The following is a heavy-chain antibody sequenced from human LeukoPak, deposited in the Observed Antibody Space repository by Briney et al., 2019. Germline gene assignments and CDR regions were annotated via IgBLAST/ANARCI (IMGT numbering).Heavy chain of an antibody. Sequence: ASVKVSCKASGGTFSSYAISWVRQAPGQGLEWMGGIIPIFGTANYAQKFQGRVTITTDESTSTAYMELSSLRSEDTAVYYCARGREDIEYSSSSDAFDIWGQGTMVTVSS. CDR3: ARGREDIEYSSSSDAFDI. D-gene: IGHD6-6*01. CDR2: IIPIFGTA. J-gene: IGHJ3*02. CDR1: GGTFSSYA. V-gene: IGHV1-69*05.